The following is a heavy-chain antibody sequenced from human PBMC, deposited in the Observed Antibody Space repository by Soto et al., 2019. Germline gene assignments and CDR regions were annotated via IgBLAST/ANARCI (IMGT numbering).Heavy chain of an antibody. D-gene: IGHD3-9*01. Sequence: GGSLRLSCAASGFTFSSYGMHWVRQAPCKGLEWVAVIWSDGNNKYYADSVKGRFTISRDNSKKTLYLQMNSLRAEDTAVYYCARVFDTYYFDSWGQGNMVTVSS. CDR1: GFTFSSYG. J-gene: IGHJ4*02. CDR3: ARVFDTYYFDS. CDR2: IWSDGNNK. V-gene: IGHV3-33*01.